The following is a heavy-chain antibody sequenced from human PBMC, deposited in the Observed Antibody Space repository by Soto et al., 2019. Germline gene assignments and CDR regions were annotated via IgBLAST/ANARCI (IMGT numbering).Heavy chain of an antibody. CDR3: ARQSYYDILTGYYFDY. V-gene: IGHV4-39*01. CDR2: IYYSGST. CDR1: GGSISSISYY. D-gene: IGHD3-9*01. J-gene: IGHJ4*02. Sequence: SDTLSLTCTVSGGSISSISYYWGWIRQPPGKGLEWIGSIYYSGSTYYNPSLKSRVTISVDTSKNQFSLKLSSVTAADTAVYYCARQSYYDILTGYYFDYWGQGTLVTVSS.